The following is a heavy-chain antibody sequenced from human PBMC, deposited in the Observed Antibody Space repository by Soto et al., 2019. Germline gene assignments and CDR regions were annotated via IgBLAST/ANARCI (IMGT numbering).Heavy chain of an antibody. J-gene: IGHJ6*02. CDR2: ISYDGSNK. CDR3: AKDLTIFGVVKNGMDV. CDR1: GFTFSSYG. V-gene: IGHV3-30*18. D-gene: IGHD3-3*01. Sequence: QVQLVESGGGVVQPGRSLRLSCAASGFTFSSYGMHWVRQAPGKGLEWVAVISYDGSNKYYADSVKGRFTISRENSKNTLYLQMNSLRAEDTAVYYCAKDLTIFGVVKNGMDVWGQGTTVTVSS.